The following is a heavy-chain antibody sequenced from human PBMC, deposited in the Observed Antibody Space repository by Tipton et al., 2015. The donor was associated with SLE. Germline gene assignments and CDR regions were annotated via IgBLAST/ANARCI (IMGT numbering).Heavy chain of an antibody. CDR3: AVGYCSTTSCQREYFQH. D-gene: IGHD2-2*01. V-gene: IGHV4-38-2*02. CDR1: GSSITAYY. CDR2: IYHSGGT. J-gene: IGHJ1*01. Sequence: TLSLTCTVSGSSITAYYWTWIRQPPGKGLEWIGSIYHSGGTFYNPSLKSRVTISVDTSKNQFSLKLNSVTAADTAVYYCAVGYCSTTSCQREYFQHWGQGTLVTVSS.